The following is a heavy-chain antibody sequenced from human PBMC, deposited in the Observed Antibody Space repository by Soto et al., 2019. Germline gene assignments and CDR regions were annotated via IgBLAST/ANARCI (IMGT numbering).Heavy chain of an antibody. CDR2: IYHSGST. J-gene: IGHJ6*02. CDR1: GGSISSGGYS. Sequence: SETLSLTCAVSGGSISSGGYSWSWIRQPPGKGLEWIGYIYHSGSTYYNPSLKSRVTISVDRSKNQFSLKLSSVTAADTAVYYCARGTYYYYGMDVWGRGTRVTVSS. V-gene: IGHV4-30-2*01. CDR3: ARGTYYYYGMDV.